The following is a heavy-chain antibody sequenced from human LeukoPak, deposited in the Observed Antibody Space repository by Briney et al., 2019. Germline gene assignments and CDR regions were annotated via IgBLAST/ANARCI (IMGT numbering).Heavy chain of an antibody. V-gene: IGHV3-7*01. CDR3: ARDRGGLTFDY. CDR2: IKEDGSDK. D-gene: IGHD3-10*01. Sequence: GGSLRLSCAASGFTFSSYWMTWVRQAPGKGLEFVANIKEDGSDKYYVDSVKGRFTISRDNAKNSLYLQMNGLRAEDTAVYYCARDRGGLTFDYWGQGTLVTVSS. CDR1: GFTFSSYW. J-gene: IGHJ4*02.